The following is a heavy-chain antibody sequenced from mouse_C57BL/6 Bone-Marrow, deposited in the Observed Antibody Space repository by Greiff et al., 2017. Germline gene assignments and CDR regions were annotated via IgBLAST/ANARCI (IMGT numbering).Heavy chain of an antibody. Sequence: EVQLQQSGPELVKPGASVKISCKASGYSFTGSYMHWVKQSSEKSLEWIGEINPSTGGTSYNQKFKGKDTLTVDKSSSTAYMQLKSRTAEYSAVNYCSREDYYGYFDYWGQGTTLTVSS. D-gene: IGHD1-1*01. CDR1: GYSFTGSY. CDR2: INPSTGGT. V-gene: IGHV1-43*01. J-gene: IGHJ2*01. CDR3: SREDYYGYFDY.